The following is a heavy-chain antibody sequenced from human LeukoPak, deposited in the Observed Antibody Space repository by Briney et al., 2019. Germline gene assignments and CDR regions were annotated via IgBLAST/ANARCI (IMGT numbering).Heavy chain of an antibody. CDR2: ISAYNGNT. D-gene: IGHD3-10*01. CDR3: ARDAELLWFGELLYHNNWFDP. V-gene: IGHV1-18*01. Sequence: ASVKVSCKASGYTFTSYGISWVRQAPGQGLEWMGWISAYNGNTNYAQKLQGRVTMTTDTSTSTAYMELRSLRSDDTAVYYCARDAELLWFGELLYHNNWFDPWGQGTLVTVSS. CDR1: GYTFTSYG. J-gene: IGHJ5*02.